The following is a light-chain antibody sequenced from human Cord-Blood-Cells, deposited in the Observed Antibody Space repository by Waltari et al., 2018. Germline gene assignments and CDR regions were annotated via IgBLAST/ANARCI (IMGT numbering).Light chain of an antibody. CDR1: QSVSSSY. Sequence: EIVLTQSPGTLSLSPGERATLSCRASQSVSSSYLAWYQQKPGQAPRLLIYGASSRATCIPERFSGSGSGTDFTLTISRLEPEDFAVYYCQQYGSSLFTFGPGTKVDIK. CDR2: GAS. J-gene: IGKJ3*01. V-gene: IGKV3-20*01. CDR3: QQYGSSLFT.